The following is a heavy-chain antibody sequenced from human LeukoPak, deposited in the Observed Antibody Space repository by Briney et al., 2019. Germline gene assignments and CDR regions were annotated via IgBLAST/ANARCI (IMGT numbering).Heavy chain of an antibody. D-gene: IGHD5-18*01. J-gene: IGHJ4*02. CDR2: ISLYNDNT. V-gene: IGHV1-18*04. CDR3: ARGRAMALEIDY. Sequence: ASVKVSCTASGYTFTSYGISWVRQAPGQGLEWMGWISLYNDNTNYAENLQDRVTMTTDTSTTTAYMELRSLRSDDTAVYYCARGRAMALEIDYWGQGTLVTVSS. CDR1: GYTFTSYG.